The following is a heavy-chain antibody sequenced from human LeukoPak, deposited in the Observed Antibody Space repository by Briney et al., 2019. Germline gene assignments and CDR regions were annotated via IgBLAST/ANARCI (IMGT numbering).Heavy chain of an antibody. CDR3: ARGCTTTSCYDY. CDR2: INWNGDST. D-gene: IGHD2-2*01. Sequence: GGSLRLSCAASGFTFDDYGMSWVRQAPGKGLEWVSGINWNGDSTHYADSVKGRFTISRDNAKNSLYLHMNSLRAEDTAVYYCARGCTTTSCYDYWGQGTLVTVSS. V-gene: IGHV3-20*04. CDR1: GFTFDDYG. J-gene: IGHJ4*02.